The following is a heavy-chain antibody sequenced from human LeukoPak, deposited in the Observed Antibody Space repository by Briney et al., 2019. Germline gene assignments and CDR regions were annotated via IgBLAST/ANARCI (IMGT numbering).Heavy chain of an antibody. D-gene: IGHD1-26*01. Sequence: PGGSLRLSCGASGFIFSRYWMNWVRQAPGKGLEWVASIKEDGSEKNYVDSVKGRFTISRDNAKNSLFLQMNSLRAEDTAVYYCAKEGGSYSWYYFDYWGQGTLVTVSS. CDR2: IKEDGSEK. J-gene: IGHJ4*02. CDR1: GFIFSRYW. CDR3: AKEGGSYSWYYFDY. V-gene: IGHV3-7*01.